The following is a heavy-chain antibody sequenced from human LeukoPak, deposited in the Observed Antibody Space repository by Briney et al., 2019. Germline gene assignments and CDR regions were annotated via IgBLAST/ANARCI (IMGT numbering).Heavy chain of an antibody. J-gene: IGHJ4*02. CDR1: GDSVSSNSAT. CDR3: ARTSGSYQLLFDGHPFDY. D-gene: IGHD2-2*01. V-gene: IGHV6-1*01. Sequence: SQTLSLTCAISGDSVSSNSATWNWIRQSPSRGLEWLGRTYYRSKWFSDYAVSVKGRITINVDTSKNQFSLQLNSVTPEDTAVYYCARTSGSYQLLFDGHPFDYWGQGTLVTVSS. CDR2: TYYRSKWFS.